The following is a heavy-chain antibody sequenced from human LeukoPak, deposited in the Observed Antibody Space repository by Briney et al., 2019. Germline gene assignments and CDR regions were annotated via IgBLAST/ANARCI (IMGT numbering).Heavy chain of an antibody. Sequence: ASVKVSCKASGYTFTGYYMHWVRQAPGRGLEWMGWINPNSGGTNYAQKFQGRVTMTRDTSISTAYMELSRLRSDDTAVYYCARDYYDSSGTREDWGQGTLVTVSS. CDR1: GYTFTGYY. D-gene: IGHD3-22*01. J-gene: IGHJ4*02. CDR3: ARDYYDSSGTRED. V-gene: IGHV1-2*02. CDR2: INPNSGGT.